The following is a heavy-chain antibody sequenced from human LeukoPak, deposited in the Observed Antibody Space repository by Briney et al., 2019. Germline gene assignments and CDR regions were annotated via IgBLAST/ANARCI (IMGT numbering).Heavy chain of an antibody. D-gene: IGHD1-26*01. CDR2: ISGSGGST. CDR1: GFTFSSYA. Sequence: GGSLRLSCAASGFTFSSYAMSWVRQAPGKGLEWVSAISGSGGSTYYADSVKGRFTISRDTSKNTLFLQMNSLRAEDTAVYYCARMRESSGNSYPNFDYWGQGTLVTVSS. CDR3: ARMRESSGNSYPNFDY. J-gene: IGHJ4*02. V-gene: IGHV3-23*01.